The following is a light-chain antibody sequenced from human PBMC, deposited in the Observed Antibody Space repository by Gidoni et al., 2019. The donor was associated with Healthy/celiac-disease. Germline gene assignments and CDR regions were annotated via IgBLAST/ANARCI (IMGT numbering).Light chain of an antibody. CDR2: DAS. J-gene: IGKJ3*01. CDR3: QQRSNWPPFT. V-gene: IGKV3-11*01. CDR1: QSVSSY. Sequence: EIVLTQSPATLSLSPGERATLSCRASQSVSSYFAWYQQKPGQAPRLLNYDASNRATGIPARFSGSGSGTDFTLTISSLEPEDFAVYYCQQRSNWPPFTFXPXTKVDIK.